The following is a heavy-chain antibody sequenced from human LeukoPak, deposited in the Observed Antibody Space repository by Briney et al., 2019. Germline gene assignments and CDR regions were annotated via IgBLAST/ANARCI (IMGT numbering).Heavy chain of an antibody. CDR1: GGSFSGYY. CDR3: ARGRPLRPSYYYYYGMDV. D-gene: IGHD3-3*01. Sequence: SETLSLTCAVYGGSFSGYYWSWIRQPPGRGLEWIGEINHSGSTNYNPSLKSRVTISVDTSKNQFSLKLSSVTAADTAVYYCARGRPLRPSYYYYYGMDVWGQGTTVTVSS. J-gene: IGHJ6*02. CDR2: INHSGST. V-gene: IGHV4-34*01.